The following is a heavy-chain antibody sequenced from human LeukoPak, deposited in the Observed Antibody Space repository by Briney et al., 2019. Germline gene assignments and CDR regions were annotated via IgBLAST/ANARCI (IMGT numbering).Heavy chain of an antibody. CDR1: GFTFSTYS. CDR2: ISSSSSYT. D-gene: IGHD3-10*01. CDR3: ARESPSFLSSSMDV. V-gene: IGHV3-21*01. Sequence: GGSLRLSCVASGFTFSTYSMNWVRQAPGKGLEWVSSISSSSSYTYYADSLKGRFTISRDNAKNSLYLQMNSLRAEDTAVYYCARESPSFLSSSMDVWGQGTTVTVSS. J-gene: IGHJ6*02.